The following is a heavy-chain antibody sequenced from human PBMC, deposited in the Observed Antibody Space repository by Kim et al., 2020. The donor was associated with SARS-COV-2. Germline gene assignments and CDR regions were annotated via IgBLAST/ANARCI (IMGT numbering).Heavy chain of an antibody. V-gene: IGHV5-10-1*01. CDR1: GYSFTSYW. CDR2: IDPSDSYT. J-gene: IGHJ3*02. CDR3: ARQDRQQLDSPGAFDI. D-gene: IGHD6-13*01. Sequence: GESLKISCKGSGYSFTSYWISWVRQMPGKGLEWMGRIDPSDSYTNYSPSFQDHVTISADKSISTAYLQWSSLKASDTAMYYCARQDRQQLDSPGAFDIWGQGTMVTVSS.